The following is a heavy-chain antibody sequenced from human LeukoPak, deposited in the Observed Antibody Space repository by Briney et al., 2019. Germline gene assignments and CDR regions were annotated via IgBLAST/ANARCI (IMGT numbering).Heavy chain of an antibody. Sequence: PSQTLSLTCAISGDSVSSNSAAWNWIRQSPSRGLEWLGRTYYRSKWYNDYAVSVKSRITINPDTSKNQFSLQLNSVTPEDTAVYHCARELYYYDSSGYYLMGWGQGTLVTVSS. CDR2: TYYRSKWYN. D-gene: IGHD3-22*01. CDR3: ARELYYYDSSGYYLMG. J-gene: IGHJ4*02. V-gene: IGHV6-1*01. CDR1: GDSVSSNSAA.